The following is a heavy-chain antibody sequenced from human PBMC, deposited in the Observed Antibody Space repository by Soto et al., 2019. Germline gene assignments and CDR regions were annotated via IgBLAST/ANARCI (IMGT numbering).Heavy chain of an antibody. Sequence: VASVKVSCKASGGTFSSYAISWVRQAPGQGLEWMGGIVPIFGTANYAQKFQGRVTITADESTSTAYMELSSLRSEDTAVYYCARVRGHAYYYYGMDVWGQGTKVTVSS. CDR2: IVPIFGTA. D-gene: IGHD5-12*01. CDR1: GGTFSSYA. V-gene: IGHV1-69*13. J-gene: IGHJ6*02. CDR3: ARVRGHAYYYYGMDV.